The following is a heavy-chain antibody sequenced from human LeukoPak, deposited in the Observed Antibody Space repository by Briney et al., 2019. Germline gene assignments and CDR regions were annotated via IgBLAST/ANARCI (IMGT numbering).Heavy chain of an antibody. CDR2: INWNGGNT. CDR3: ARAPGVRYYYYMDV. J-gene: IGHJ6*03. CDR1: GFTFDDYG. Sequence: GGSLRLSCAASGFTFDDYGMSWVRQAPGKGLEWVSGINWNGGNTGYADSVKGRFTISRDNVKNSLYLQMNSLRAEDTALYYCARAPGVRYYYYMDVWGKGTTVTVSS. V-gene: IGHV3-20*04. D-gene: IGHD2-8*01.